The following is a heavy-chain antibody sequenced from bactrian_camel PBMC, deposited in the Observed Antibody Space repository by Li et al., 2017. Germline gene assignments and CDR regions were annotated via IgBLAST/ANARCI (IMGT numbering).Heavy chain of an antibody. Sequence: VQLVESGGGSVQAGGSLRLSCAFDAYTPANVRMAWFRQAPGKEREGVASLASDGSSIYANSLKGRFSISKDNAKNTLYLEMNSLKPEDTATYYCAADSEDVCTRPFSHRFYEYLGQGTQVTVS. CDR3: AADSEDVCTRPFSHRFYEY. V-gene: IGHV3S53*01. J-gene: IGHJ4*01. D-gene: IGHD2*01. CDR1: AYTPANVR. CDR2: LASDGSS.